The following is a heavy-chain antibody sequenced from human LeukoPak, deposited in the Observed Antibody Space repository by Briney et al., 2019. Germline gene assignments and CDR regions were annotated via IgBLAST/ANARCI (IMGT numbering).Heavy chain of an antibody. CDR1: GFTFDDYS. CDR2: ITWDGGST. V-gene: IGHV3-43*01. J-gene: IGHJ4*02. Sequence: GGSLRLSCAASGFTFDDYSMHWVRQAPGKGLEWVSLITWDGGSTYYADSVKGRFTISRDNSKNSLSLQMNSLRTEDTALYYCAKGGKNYFEYWGQGTLVTVSS. D-gene: IGHD1-26*01. CDR3: AKGGKNYFEY.